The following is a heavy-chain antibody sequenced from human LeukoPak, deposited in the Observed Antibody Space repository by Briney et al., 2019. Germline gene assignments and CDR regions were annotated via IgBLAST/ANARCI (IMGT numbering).Heavy chain of an antibody. CDR1: GFTFSSYA. CDR3: ATPPPKTSGDSIHY. D-gene: IGHD4-17*01. J-gene: IGHJ4*02. Sequence: GGSLRLSCAASGFTFSSYAMSWVRQAPGKGLEWVSAISGSGGSTYYADSVKGRFTISRDNSKNTLYLQINSLRAEDTALYYCATPPPKTSGDSIHYWAKGPLVTAS. CDR2: ISGSGGST. V-gene: IGHV3-23*01.